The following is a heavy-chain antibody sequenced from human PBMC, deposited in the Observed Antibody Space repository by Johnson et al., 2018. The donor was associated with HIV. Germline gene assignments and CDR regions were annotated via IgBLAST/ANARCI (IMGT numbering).Heavy chain of an antibody. CDR1: GLNVSSSY. CDR2: MYRGGST. Sequence: EVQLVESGGGLIQPGGSLRLSCAASGLNVSSSYMSWVRQAPGKGLEWVSVMYRGGSTYYPDSLKGRFSISRDNSKNTVYLQMNSLRTEDTAVYYCARGITMIAVVKGDAFDMWGQGTMVTVSS. CDR3: ARGITMIAVVKGDAFDM. V-gene: IGHV3-66*03. J-gene: IGHJ3*02. D-gene: IGHD3-22*01.